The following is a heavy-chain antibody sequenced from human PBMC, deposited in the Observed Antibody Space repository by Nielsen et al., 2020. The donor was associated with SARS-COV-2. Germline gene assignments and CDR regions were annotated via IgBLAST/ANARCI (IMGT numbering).Heavy chain of an antibody. D-gene: IGHD3-3*01. CDR1: GGSISSGGYY. Sequence: SCTVSGGSISSGGYYWSWIRQPAGKGLEWIGRIYTSGSTNYNPSLKSRVTISVDTSKNQFSLKLSSVTAADTALYYCARERVGGITIFGVVTRYGMDVWGQGTTVTVSS. J-gene: IGHJ6*02. V-gene: IGHV4-61*02. CDR2: IYTSGST. CDR3: ARERVGGITIFGVVTRYGMDV.